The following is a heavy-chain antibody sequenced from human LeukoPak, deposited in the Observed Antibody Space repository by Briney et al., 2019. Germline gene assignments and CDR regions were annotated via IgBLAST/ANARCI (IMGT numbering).Heavy chain of an antibody. Sequence: PSETLSLTCTVSGGSVSSGNYYWSWIRQPPGKGLEWVGCIYYSGSTNYNPSLKSRVTISVDTSKNQFSLKLSSVTAADTAVYYCATDRDTVNYYYFGMDVWGQGTTVTVSS. V-gene: IGHV4-61*01. CDR1: GGSVSSGNYY. CDR3: ATDRDTVNYYYFGMDV. D-gene: IGHD4-17*01. CDR2: IYYSGST. J-gene: IGHJ6*02.